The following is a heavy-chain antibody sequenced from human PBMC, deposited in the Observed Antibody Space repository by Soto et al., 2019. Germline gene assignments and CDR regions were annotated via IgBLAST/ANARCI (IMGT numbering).Heavy chain of an antibody. CDR3: AVGGSGNSFDY. V-gene: IGHV3-23*01. J-gene: IGHJ4*02. D-gene: IGHD3-3*01. CDR2: ISTGGGYT. CDR1: GFTFSSNA. Sequence: EVQLLESGGGLVQPGGSLRLSCEASGFTFSSNAMSWVRQAPGKGLEWVSTISTGGGYTYYGDSVKGHFTISRDNSKNTLYLQMNSLRAEDTAVYYCAVGGSGNSFDYWGQGTLVTVSS.